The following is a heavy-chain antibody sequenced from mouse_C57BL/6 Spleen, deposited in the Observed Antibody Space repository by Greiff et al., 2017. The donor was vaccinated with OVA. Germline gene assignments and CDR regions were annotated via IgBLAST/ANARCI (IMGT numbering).Heavy chain of an antibody. CDR2: IYPSDSET. CDR1: GYTFTSYW. J-gene: IGHJ2*01. CDR3: ARSRENYGYFDY. V-gene: IGHV1-61*01. D-gene: IGHD1-1*02. Sequence: VQLQQPGAELVRPGSSVKLSCKASGYTFTSYWMDWVKQRPGQGLEWIGNIYPSDSETHYNQKFKDKATLTVDKSSSTAYMQLSSLTSEDSAVYYCARSRENYGYFDYWGQGTTLTVSS.